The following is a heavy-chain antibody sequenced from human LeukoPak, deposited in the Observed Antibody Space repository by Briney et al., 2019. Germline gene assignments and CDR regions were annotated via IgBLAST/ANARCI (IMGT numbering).Heavy chain of an antibody. CDR3: AREIPIFGVVNTFDI. D-gene: IGHD3-3*01. Sequence: SETLSLTCTVSGGSISSSSYYWGWIRQPPGKGLEWIGSIYYSGSTYYNPSLKSRVTISVDTSKNQFSLKLSSVTAADTAVYYCAREIPIFGVVNTFDIWGQGTIVTVSS. J-gene: IGHJ3*02. CDR1: GGSISSSSYY. CDR2: IYYSGST. V-gene: IGHV4-39*02.